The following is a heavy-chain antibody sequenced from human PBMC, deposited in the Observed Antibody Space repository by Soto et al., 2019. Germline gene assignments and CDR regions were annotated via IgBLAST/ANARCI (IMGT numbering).Heavy chain of an antibody. CDR2: ISPGGGGT. J-gene: IGHJ4*02. V-gene: IGHV1-46*01. Sequence: ASVKVSCKASGYTFTSYYIHWVRQAPGQGLEWMGSISPGGGGTSDAQNFQGRVTMTGDTSTNTVYMELSSLRSEDSAVYYCARDAPFPITGTTFDYWGQGTLVTV. CDR3: ARDAPFPITGTTFDY. CDR1: GYTFTSYY. D-gene: IGHD1-7*01.